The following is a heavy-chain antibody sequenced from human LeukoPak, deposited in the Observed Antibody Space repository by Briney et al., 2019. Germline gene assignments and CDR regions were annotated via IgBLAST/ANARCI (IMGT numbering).Heavy chain of an antibody. Sequence: PGGSLRLSCAASGFTFSSYSMNWVRQAPGKGLEWVSAISGSGGSTYYADSVKGRFTISRDNSKNTLYLQMNSLRAEDTAVYYCAKDRHSGSYLSDDAFDIWGQGTMVTVSS. CDR3: AKDRHSGSYLSDDAFDI. D-gene: IGHD1-26*01. CDR1: GFTFSSYS. V-gene: IGHV3-23*01. J-gene: IGHJ3*02. CDR2: ISGSGGST.